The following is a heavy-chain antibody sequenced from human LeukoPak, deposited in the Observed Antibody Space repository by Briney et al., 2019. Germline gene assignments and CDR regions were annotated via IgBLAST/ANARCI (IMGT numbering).Heavy chain of an antibody. J-gene: IGHJ4*02. D-gene: IGHD3-22*01. CDR2: IYYSGST. V-gene: IGHV4-39*07. CDR1: GGSISSSSYY. Sequence: SETLSLTCTVSGGSISSSSYYWGWIRQPPGKGLEWIGSIYYSGSTYYNPSLKSRVTISVDTSKNQFSLKLSSVTAADTAVYYCARVGDYYDTSGYYYSHDNWGQGTLVTVSS. CDR3: ARVGDYYDTSGYYYSHDN.